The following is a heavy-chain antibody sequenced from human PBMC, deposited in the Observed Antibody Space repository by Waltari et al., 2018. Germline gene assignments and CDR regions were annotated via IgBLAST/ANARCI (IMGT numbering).Heavy chain of an antibody. D-gene: IGHD4-17*01. J-gene: IGHJ4*02. CDR2: IIPIVGTA. CDR1: GGTFSSYA. Sequence: QVQLVQSGAEVKKPGSSVKVSCKASGGTFSSYAISWVRQAPGQGLEWMGGIIPIVGTANYAQKFQGRVTITTDESTSTAYMELSSLRSEDTAVYYCAIHPLGYGDYGGFDYWGQGTLVTVSS. V-gene: IGHV1-69*05. CDR3: AIHPLGYGDYGGFDY.